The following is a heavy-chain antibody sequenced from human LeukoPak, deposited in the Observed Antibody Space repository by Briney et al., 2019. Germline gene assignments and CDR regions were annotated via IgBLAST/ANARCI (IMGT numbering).Heavy chain of an antibody. CDR3: ARLADYDSSGYFDY. CDR1: GFTFSSYW. Sequence: PGGSLRLSCAASGFTFSSYWMIWVRQAPGKGLEWVANIRQDGSEKYYVASVRGRFTISRDNAKNSLYLQMNSLRREDTAVYYCARLADYDSSGYFDYWGQGTLVTVPS. D-gene: IGHD3-22*01. V-gene: IGHV3-7*01. CDR2: IRQDGSEK. J-gene: IGHJ4*02.